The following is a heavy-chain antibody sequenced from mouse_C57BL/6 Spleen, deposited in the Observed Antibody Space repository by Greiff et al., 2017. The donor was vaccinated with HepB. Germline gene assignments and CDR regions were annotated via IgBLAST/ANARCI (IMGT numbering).Heavy chain of an antibody. D-gene: IGHD1-1*01. J-gene: IGHJ3*01. CDR1: GYTFTDYN. CDR3: AGLRYGGFAY. CDR2: IDPNNGGT. V-gene: IGHV1-22*01. Sequence: VQLQQSGPELVKPGASVKMSCKASGYTFTDYNMHWVKQSHGKSLEWIGYIDPNNGGTSYNQKFKGKATLTVNKSSSTAYMELRSLTSEDSAVYYCAGLRYGGFAYWGQGTLVTVSA.